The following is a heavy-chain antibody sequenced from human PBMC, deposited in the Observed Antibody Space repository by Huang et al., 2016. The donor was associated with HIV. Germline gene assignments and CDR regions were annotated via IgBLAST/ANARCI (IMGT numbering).Heavy chain of an antibody. CDR2: ISSSSSYI. J-gene: IGHJ4*02. D-gene: IGHD6-13*01. Sequence: EVQLVESGGGLVKPGGSLRLSCAASGFTFSSYSMNWVRPVPGKGLEWVSSISSSSSYIYYADSVKGRFTIARDNAKNSLYLQMNSLRAEDTAVYYCASEIAAASIDYWGQGTLVTVSS. CDR1: GFTFSSYS. V-gene: IGHV3-21*01. CDR3: ASEIAAASIDY.